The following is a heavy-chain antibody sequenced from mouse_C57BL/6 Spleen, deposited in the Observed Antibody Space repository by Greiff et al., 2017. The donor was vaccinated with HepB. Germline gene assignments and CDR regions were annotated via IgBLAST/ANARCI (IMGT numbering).Heavy chain of an antibody. J-gene: IGHJ1*03. CDR3: TRGATVDWYCDV. CDR1: GFTFSSYA. Sequence: EVKLMESGEGLVKSGGSLKLSCAASGFTFSSYAMSWVRQTPEKRPEWVAYISSGGGYIYSAASVKGRFTISRDNARNTLYLQMTSLKSEDTAMYYCTRGATVDWYCDVWGTGTTVTVSS. V-gene: IGHV5-9-1*02. D-gene: IGHD1-1*01. CDR2: ISSGGGYI.